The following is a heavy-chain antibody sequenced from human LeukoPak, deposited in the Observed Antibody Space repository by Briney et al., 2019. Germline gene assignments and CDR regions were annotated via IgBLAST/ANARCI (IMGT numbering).Heavy chain of an antibody. D-gene: IGHD3/OR15-3a*01. V-gene: IGHV3-48*03. J-gene: IGHJ4*02. CDR1: GFTFSSYE. Sequence: PGGSLRLSCAASGFTFSSYEMNWVRQAPGKGLEWVSSISSSSSIIYYADSVKGRFTISRDNAKNSLFLQMNSLRADDTALYYCARDLLDDFSLDYWGQGTLVTVSS. CDR2: ISSSSSII. CDR3: ARDLLDDFSLDY.